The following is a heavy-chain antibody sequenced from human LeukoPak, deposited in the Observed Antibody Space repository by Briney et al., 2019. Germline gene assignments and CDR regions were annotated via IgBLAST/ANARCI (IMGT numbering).Heavy chain of an antibody. Sequence: PGGSLRLSCAASGFTFSSYAMSWVRQAPGKGLEWVSAISGSGGSTYYADSVKGRFTISRDNSKNTLYLQMNSLRAEDTAVYYCARVWDGDYYDSSGPIGNWGQGTLVTVSS. J-gene: IGHJ4*02. CDR1: GFTFSSYA. D-gene: IGHD3-22*01. V-gene: IGHV3-23*01. CDR2: ISGSGGST. CDR3: ARVWDGDYYDSSGPIGN.